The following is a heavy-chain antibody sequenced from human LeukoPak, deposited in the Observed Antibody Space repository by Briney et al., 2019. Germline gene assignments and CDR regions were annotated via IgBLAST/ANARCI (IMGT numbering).Heavy chain of an antibody. J-gene: IGHJ2*01. CDR2: IYYSGST. CDR3: AREQLTGDFSSYFDL. V-gene: IGHV4-30-4*01. CDR1: GGSISSGDYY. D-gene: IGHD7-27*01. Sequence: SETLSLTCTVSGGSISSGDYYWSWIRQPPGKGLEWIGYIYYSGSTYYNPSLKSRVTISVDASKNQFSLKLSSVTAADTAVYYCAREQLTGDFSSYFDLWGRGTLVTVSS.